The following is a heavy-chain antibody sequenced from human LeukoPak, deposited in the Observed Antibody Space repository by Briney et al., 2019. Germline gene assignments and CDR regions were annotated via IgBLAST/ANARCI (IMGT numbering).Heavy chain of an antibody. V-gene: IGHV4-34*01. J-gene: IGHJ5*02. CDR1: GGSFSGYY. CDR3: ARGFAVPAAMRVGWFDP. Sequence: PSETLSLTCAVYGGSFSGYYWSWIRQPPGKGLEWIGEINHSGSTNYNPSLKSRVTISVDTSKNQFSLKLSSVTAADTAVYYCARGFAVPAAMRVGWFDPWGQGTLVTVSS. D-gene: IGHD2-2*01. CDR2: INHSGST.